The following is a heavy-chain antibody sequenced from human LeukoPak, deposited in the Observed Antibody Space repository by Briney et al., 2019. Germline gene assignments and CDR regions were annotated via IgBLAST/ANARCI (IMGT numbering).Heavy chain of an antibody. Sequence: GGSLRLSCAASGFTFDDYGMSWVRQAPGKGLQWVSIIHIDGETHYADSVKGRFTMSRDNSKNTVYLQMNSLRSEDTAVYYCARDGLDSSGPVAFDIWGQGTMVTVAS. CDR3: ARDGLDSSGPVAFDI. CDR1: GFTFDDYG. J-gene: IGHJ3*02. D-gene: IGHD3-22*01. CDR2: IHIDGET. V-gene: IGHV3-66*01.